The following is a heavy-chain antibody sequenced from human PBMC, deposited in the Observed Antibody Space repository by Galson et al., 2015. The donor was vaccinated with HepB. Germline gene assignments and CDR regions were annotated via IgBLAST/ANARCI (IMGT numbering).Heavy chain of an antibody. CDR1: GFTFSSYS. J-gene: IGHJ4*02. Sequence: SLRLSCAASGFTFSSYSMNWVRQAPGKGLEWVSSISSSSYIYYADSVKGRFTISRDNAKNSLYLQMNSLRAEDTAVYYCARDESGFLDYGDYYFDYWGQGTLVTVSS. CDR3: ARDESGFLDYGDYYFDY. V-gene: IGHV3-21*01. CDR2: ISSSSYI. D-gene: IGHD4-17*01.